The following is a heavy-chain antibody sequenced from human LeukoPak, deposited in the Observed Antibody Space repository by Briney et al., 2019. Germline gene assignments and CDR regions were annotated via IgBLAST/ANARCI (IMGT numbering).Heavy chain of an antibody. CDR2: ISYDGSNK. CDR1: GFTFSSYG. J-gene: IGHJ6*02. D-gene: IGHD3-3*01. Sequence: PGRSLRLSCAASGFTFSSYGMHWVRQAPGKGLEWVAVISYDGSNKYYADSVKGRFTISRDNSKNTLYLQMNSLRAEDMAVYYCVKDVLRDYYYGMDVWGQGTTVTVSS. CDR3: VKDVLRDYYYGMDV. V-gene: IGHV3-30*18.